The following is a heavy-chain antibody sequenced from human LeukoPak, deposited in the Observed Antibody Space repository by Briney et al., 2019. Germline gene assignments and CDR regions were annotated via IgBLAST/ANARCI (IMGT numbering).Heavy chain of an antibody. CDR1: GGTFSSYA. J-gene: IGHJ4*02. CDR2: MSPKTGKT. CDR3: ARTPTGGDIDY. D-gene: IGHD2-21*02. Sequence: ASVKVSCKASGGTFSSYAISWVRQAPGQGLEWMGWMSPKTGKTGYASRFQGRVTMTSNPSISTAYLELSSLRSDDTAVYYCARTPTGGDIDYWGQGTLVTVSS. V-gene: IGHV1-8*02.